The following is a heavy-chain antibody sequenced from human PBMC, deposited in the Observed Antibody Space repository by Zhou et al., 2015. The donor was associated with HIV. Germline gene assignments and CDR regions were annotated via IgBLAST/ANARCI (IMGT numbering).Heavy chain of an antibody. V-gene: IGHV3-64*01. D-gene: IGHD2-21*01. J-gene: IGHJ4*02. Sequence: EVHLVESGGGLVQPGGSLRLSCAASGFTFSNYVMDWVRQAPGKGLEYVSTISSNGGSTYYANSVRGRFTISRDNSKNTVYLQMGSLTAEDVAIYYCARGAGSGGDCCPIDYWGQGVLVTVSS. CDR1: GFTFSNYV. CDR2: ISSNGGST. CDR3: ARGAGSGGDCCPIDY.